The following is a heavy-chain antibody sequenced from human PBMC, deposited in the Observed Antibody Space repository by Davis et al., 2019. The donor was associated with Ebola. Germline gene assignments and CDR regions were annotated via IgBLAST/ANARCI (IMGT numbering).Heavy chain of an antibody. CDR1: GFTFSSYW. CDR2: IKQDGSEK. CDR3: ARGRGRRMTTVVIDYMDV. V-gene: IGHV3-7*01. Sequence: PGGSLRLSCAASGFTFSSYWMSWVRQAPGKGLEWVANIKQDGSEKYYVDSVKGRFTISRDNAKNSLYLQMNSLRAEDTAVYYCARGRGRRMTTVVIDYMDVWGKGTTVTVSS. D-gene: IGHD4-17*01. J-gene: IGHJ6*03.